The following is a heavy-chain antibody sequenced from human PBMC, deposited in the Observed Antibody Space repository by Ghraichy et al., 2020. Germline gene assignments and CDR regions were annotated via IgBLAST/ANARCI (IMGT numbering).Heavy chain of an antibody. V-gene: IGHV3-23*01. CDR3: AKDGGPFNSPDWFDP. D-gene: IGHD3-16*01. J-gene: IGHJ5*02. CDR1: GFTFSNYA. Sequence: GGSLRLSCSASGFTFSNYAMSWVRQAPGKGLEWVSGISDSGGRTYYADSVKGRFTISRDNSQNTMYLQMSSLRAEDTAVYSCAKDGGPFNSPDWFDPWGQGTLVTVSS. CDR2: ISDSGGRT.